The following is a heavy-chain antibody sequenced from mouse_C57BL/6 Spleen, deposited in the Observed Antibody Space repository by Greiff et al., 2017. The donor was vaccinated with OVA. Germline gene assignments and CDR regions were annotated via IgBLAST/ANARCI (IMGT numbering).Heavy chain of an antibody. CDR3: AKGAARSYYFDY. V-gene: IGHV2-2*01. CDR1: GFSLTSYG. CDR2: IWSGGST. J-gene: IGHJ2*01. D-gene: IGHD3-1*01. Sequence: VQLQQSGPGLVQPSQSLSITCTVSGFSLTSYGVHWVRQSPGKGLEWLGVIWSGGSTDYNAAFISRLSISKDNSKSQVFFKMNRLQADDTAIYYCAKGAARSYYFDYWGQGTTLTVSS.